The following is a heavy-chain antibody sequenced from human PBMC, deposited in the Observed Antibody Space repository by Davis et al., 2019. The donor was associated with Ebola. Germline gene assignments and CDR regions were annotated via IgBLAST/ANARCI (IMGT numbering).Heavy chain of an antibody. CDR2: IWFDGSNE. CDR3: ARTRGSVGDYYYGMDV. V-gene: IGHV3-33*01. Sequence: GESLKISCAASGFTFRSHAMHWVRQAPGKGLEWVALIWFDGSNEHYADSVKGRLTISRDKSKDTLYLQISSLTADDTAVYYCARTRGSVGDYYYGMDVWGQGTTVTVSS. D-gene: IGHD2-21*01. CDR1: GFTFRSHA. J-gene: IGHJ6*02.